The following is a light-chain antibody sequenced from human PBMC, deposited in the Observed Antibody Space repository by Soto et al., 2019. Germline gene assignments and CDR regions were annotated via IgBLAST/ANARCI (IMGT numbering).Light chain of an antibody. J-gene: IGLJ1*01. V-gene: IGLV2-14*01. Sequence: QSALTQPASVSGSPGQSITISCSGTSSDVRGYNYVSWYQQHPGKAPKLMIYDVSYRPSGISNRFSGSKSDNTASLTISGLQAEDEADYYCSSYTTSSLYVFGSGTKLTVL. CDR3: SSYTTSSLYV. CDR2: DVS. CDR1: SSDVRGYNY.